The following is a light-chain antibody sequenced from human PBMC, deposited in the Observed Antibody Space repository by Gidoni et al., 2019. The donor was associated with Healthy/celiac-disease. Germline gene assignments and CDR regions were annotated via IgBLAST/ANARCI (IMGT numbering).Light chain of an antibody. J-gene: IGKJ1*01. Sequence: ELAMTQSPATLSVSPGERATLSCRASQSVSSNLAWYQQKPGQAPRLLIYGASTRATGIPARCSGSGSGTEFTLTISSLQSEDFAVYYCQQYNNWPRTFGQGTKVEIK. CDR1: QSVSSN. CDR2: GAS. CDR3: QQYNNWPRT. V-gene: IGKV3-15*01.